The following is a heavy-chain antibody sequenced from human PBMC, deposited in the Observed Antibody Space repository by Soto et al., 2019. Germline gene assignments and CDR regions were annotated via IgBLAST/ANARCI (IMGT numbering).Heavy chain of an antibody. Sequence: EVHLLEYGGGLVQPGGSLRLSCVVSGSTFSSDDMSWVRQAPGRGLEWVSGISDSGGSTYYADSVKGRFTISRDNAKNTLYLQMKSLRVEDTALYYCAKDGGWSLAVAGLFDYWGPGTKVTVSS. D-gene: IGHD6-19*01. V-gene: IGHV3-23*01. CDR1: GSTFSSDD. CDR3: AKDGGWSLAVAGLFDY. CDR2: ISDSGGST. J-gene: IGHJ4*02.